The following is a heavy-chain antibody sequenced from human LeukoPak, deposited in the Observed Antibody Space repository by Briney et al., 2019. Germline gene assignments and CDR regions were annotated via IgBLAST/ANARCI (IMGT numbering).Heavy chain of an antibody. D-gene: IGHD3-22*01. CDR2: IHYSGST. V-gene: IGHV4-59*08. CDR1: GGSISSYY. Sequence: PSETLSLTCTVSGGSISSYYWSWIRQPPGKGLEWIGYIHYSGSTNYNPSLKSRVTISVDTSKNQFSLKLSSVTAADTAVYYCARHTYYYDSSGYYYGPLFDYWGQGTLVTVSS. J-gene: IGHJ4*02. CDR3: ARHTYYYDSSGYYYGPLFDY.